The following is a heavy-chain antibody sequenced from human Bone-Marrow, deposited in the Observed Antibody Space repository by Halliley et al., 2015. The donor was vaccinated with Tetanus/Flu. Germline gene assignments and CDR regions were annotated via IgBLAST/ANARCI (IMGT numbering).Heavy chain of an antibody. CDR2: IDPGDSDA. D-gene: IGHD2-15*01. Sequence: QLVQSGAEVKKPGESLKISCKGSGYSFSTYWIAWVRQMPGKGLEWMGIIDPGDSDARYSPSFEGQVTISVDKSISTAYLQWSSLKASDTAIYYCARLGRYCTDGTCPFDSWGQGTLVSVSS. J-gene: IGHJ4*02. V-gene: IGHV5-51*01. CDR1: GYSFSTYW. CDR3: ARLGRYCTDGTCPFDS.